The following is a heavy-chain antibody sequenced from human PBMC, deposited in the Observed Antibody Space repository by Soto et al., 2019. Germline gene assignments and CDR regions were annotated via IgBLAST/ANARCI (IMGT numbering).Heavy chain of an antibody. J-gene: IGHJ4*02. Sequence: EVQLLESGGGLVQPGGSLRLSCAASEFTFNNFAMSWVRQAPGKGLEWVSDISGSGGNTYYADSVKGRFTISRDNSNNTLYLQMNSLRVEDTAVYYCAKGAGAAAAQHSLDYWGQGTLVTVSS. CDR3: AKGAGAAAAQHSLDY. V-gene: IGHV3-23*01. D-gene: IGHD6-13*01. CDR2: ISGSGGNT. CDR1: EFTFNNFA.